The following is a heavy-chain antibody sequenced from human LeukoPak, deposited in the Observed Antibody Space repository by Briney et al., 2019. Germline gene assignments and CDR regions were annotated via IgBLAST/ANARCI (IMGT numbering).Heavy chain of an antibody. D-gene: IGHD6-6*01. CDR2: IYYSGST. J-gene: IGHJ3*02. V-gene: IGHV4-39*01. CDR3: ARRAPPARHDAFDI. Sequence: SETLSLTCTVSGGSISSSSYYWGWIRQPPGKGLEWIRSIYYSGSTYYNPSLKSRVTISVDTSKNQFSLKLSSVTAADTAVYYCARRAPPARHDAFDIWGQGTMVTVSS. CDR1: GGSISSSSYY.